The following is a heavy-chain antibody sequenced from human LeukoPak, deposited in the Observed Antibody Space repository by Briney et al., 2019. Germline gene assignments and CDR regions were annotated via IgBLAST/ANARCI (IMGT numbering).Heavy chain of an antibody. V-gene: IGHV1-46*01. CDR2: INPSGSKT. Sequence: GASVKVSCKASGYTFTTYYMHWVRQAPGQGLEWMGIINPSGSKTYYAQKFQGRVTMTRDMSTSTAYMELSSLRSEDTAVYYCARVAGQNYYYYMDVWGKGTTVTISS. J-gene: IGHJ6*03. CDR3: ARVAGQNYYYYMDV. CDR1: GYTFTTYY. D-gene: IGHD6-25*01.